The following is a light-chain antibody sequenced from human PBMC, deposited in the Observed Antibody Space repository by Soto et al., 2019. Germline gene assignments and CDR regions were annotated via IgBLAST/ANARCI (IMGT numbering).Light chain of an antibody. J-gene: IGKJ4*01. CDR3: QQYNSYPT. CDR2: DAS. Sequence: DIQMTQSPSTLSASVGDRVTITCRASQSISSWLAWYQQKPGKAPKLLIYDASSLESGVQSRFSGSGSETEFSLTIISLQPDDFATYYCQQYNSYPTFGGGTKVETK. V-gene: IGKV1-5*01. CDR1: QSISSW.